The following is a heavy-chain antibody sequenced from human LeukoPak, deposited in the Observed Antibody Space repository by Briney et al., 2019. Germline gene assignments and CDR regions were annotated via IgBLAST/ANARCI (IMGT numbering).Heavy chain of an antibody. D-gene: IGHD3/OR15-3a*01. J-gene: IGHJ4*02. CDR2: IKEDGTEK. CDR1: KFTFTNYW. V-gene: IGHV3-7*03. CDR3: AGGEGWTAED. Sequence: PGGPLRLSCVASKFTFTNYWMTWVRQAPGKGLEGVANIKEDGTEKHYADSVKGRFTISRGNTENSVYLQMNSLRVEDTAVYFCAGGEGWTAEDWGQGTQATVSS.